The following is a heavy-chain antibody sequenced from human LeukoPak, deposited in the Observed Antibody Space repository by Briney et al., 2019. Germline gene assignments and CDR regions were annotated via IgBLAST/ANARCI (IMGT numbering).Heavy chain of an antibody. J-gene: IGHJ4*02. V-gene: IGHV4-4*02. D-gene: IGHD1-26*01. CDR1: GGSISNTNW. Sequence: SETLSLTCGVSGGSISNTNWWTWVRQPPGKGLEWIGEVNLQGSTNYNPSLKSRVTISVDTSKNQCSLNLNSVTAADTAVYYCARGGAPTQIWGQGTLVTVSS. CDR2: VNLQGST. CDR3: ARGGAPTQI.